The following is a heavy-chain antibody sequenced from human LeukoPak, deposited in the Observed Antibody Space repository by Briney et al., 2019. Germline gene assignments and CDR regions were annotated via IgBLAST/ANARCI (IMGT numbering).Heavy chain of an antibody. Sequence: GGSLRLSCAASDFTFSSYWMSWVRQAPGKGLEWVSYISSSGSTIYYADSVKGRFTISRDNAKNSLYLQMNSLRAEDTAVYYCAELGITMIGGVWGKGTTVTISS. CDR3: AELGITMIGGV. CDR1: DFTFSSYW. V-gene: IGHV3-48*04. J-gene: IGHJ6*04. D-gene: IGHD3-10*02. CDR2: ISSSGSTI.